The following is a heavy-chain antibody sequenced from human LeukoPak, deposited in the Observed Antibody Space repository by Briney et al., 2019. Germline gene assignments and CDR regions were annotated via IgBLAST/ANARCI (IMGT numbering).Heavy chain of an antibody. CDR2: IYYSGST. Sequence: SETLSLTCTVSGGSISSSSYYWGWIRQPPGKGLERIGSIYYSGSTYYNPSLKSRVTISVDTSKNQFSLKLSSVTAADTAVYYCARRPSGGLRYFDWDYWGQGTLVTVSS. D-gene: IGHD3-9*01. CDR3: ARRPSGGLRYFDWDY. J-gene: IGHJ4*02. CDR1: GGSISSSSYY. V-gene: IGHV4-39*01.